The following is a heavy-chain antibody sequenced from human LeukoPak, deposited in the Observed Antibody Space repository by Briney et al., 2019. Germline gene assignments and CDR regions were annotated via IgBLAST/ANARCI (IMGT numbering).Heavy chain of an antibody. CDR1: GFTFSSYA. D-gene: IGHD3-9*01. V-gene: IGHV3-30*04. CDR2: ISYDGSNK. J-gene: IGHJ6*03. Sequence: GRSLRLSCAASGFTFSSYAMHWVRQAPGKGLEWVAVISYDGSNKYYADSVKGRFTISRDNSKNTLYLQMNSLRAEDTAVYYCAKDGGEYYDILTGYYPRLYYMDVWGKGTTVTISS. CDR3: AKDGGEYYDILTGYYPRLYYMDV.